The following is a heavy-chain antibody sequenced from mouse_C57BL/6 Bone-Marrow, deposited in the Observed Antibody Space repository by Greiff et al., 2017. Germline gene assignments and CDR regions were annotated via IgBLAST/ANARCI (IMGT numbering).Heavy chain of an antibody. J-gene: IGHJ3*01. CDR3: TSRSTMVTGAY. CDR2: IDPEDGDT. D-gene: IGHD2-2*01. CDR1: GFNIKDYY. V-gene: IGHV14-1*01. Sequence: EVKLQESGAELVRPGASVKLSCTASGFNIKDYYMHWVKQRPEQGLEWIGRIDPEDGDTEYAPKFQGKATMTADTSSNTAYLQLSSLTSEDTAVYYCTSRSTMVTGAYWGQGTLVTVSA.